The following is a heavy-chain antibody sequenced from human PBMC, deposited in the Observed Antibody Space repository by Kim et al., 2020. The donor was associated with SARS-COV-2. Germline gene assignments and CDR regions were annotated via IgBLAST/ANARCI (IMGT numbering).Heavy chain of an antibody. J-gene: IGHJ6*02. D-gene: IGHD3-9*01. CDR2: IIPIFGTA. Sequence: SVKVSCKASGGTFSSYAISWVRQAPGQGLEWMGGIIPIFGTANYAQKFQGRVTITADESTSTANMELSSLRSEDTAVYYCARGPYDILTYYGMDVWGQGTTVTVSS. CDR3: ARGPYDILTYYGMDV. V-gene: IGHV1-69*13. CDR1: GGTFSSYA.